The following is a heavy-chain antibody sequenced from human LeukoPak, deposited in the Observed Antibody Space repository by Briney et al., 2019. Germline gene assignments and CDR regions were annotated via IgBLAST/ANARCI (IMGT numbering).Heavy chain of an antibody. CDR3: AVWSNYYTSAFDI. V-gene: IGHV4-59*08. CDR1: GGSISSYY. D-gene: IGHD3-3*01. CDR2: IYYSGST. Sequence: SETLSLTCTVSGGSISSYYWSWIRQPPGKGLEWIGYIYYSGSTNYNPSLKSRVTISVDTSKNQFSLKLSSVTAADTAVYYCAVWSNYYTSAFDIWGQGTMVTVSS. J-gene: IGHJ3*02.